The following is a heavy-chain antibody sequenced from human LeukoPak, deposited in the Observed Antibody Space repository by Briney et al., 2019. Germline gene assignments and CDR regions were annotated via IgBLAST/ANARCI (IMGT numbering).Heavy chain of an antibody. CDR3: ARDPKRVVVVAAKYTLPDY. CDR1: GYTFTGYY. J-gene: IGHJ4*02. V-gene: IGHV1-2*02. D-gene: IGHD2-15*01. CDR2: INPNSGGT. Sequence: GASVKVSCKASGYTFTGYYMHWVRQAPGQGLEWMGWINPNSGGTNYAQKFQGRVTMTRDTSISTAYMELSRLRFDDTAVYYCARDPKRVVVVAAKYTLPDYWGQGTLVTVSS.